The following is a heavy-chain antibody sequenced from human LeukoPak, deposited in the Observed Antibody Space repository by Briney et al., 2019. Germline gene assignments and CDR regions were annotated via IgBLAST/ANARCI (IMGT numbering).Heavy chain of an antibody. J-gene: IGHJ4*02. V-gene: IGHV3-11*04. Sequence: GGSLRLSCAASGFTFSDYYMSWIRQAPGRGLEWLSFISPSGSTIYEADSMKGRFTISRDNARNSLFLQMNSLRAEDTAMYYCARDLVYYGSGSYSHFDYWGQGILVSVSS. CDR3: ARDLVYYGSGSYSHFDY. CDR2: ISPSGSTI. D-gene: IGHD3-10*01. CDR1: GFTFSDYY.